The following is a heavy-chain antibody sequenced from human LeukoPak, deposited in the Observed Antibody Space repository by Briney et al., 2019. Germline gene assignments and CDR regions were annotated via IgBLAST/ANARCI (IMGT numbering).Heavy chain of an antibody. J-gene: IGHJ4*02. Sequence: SEILSLTCAVYGGSFSGYYWSWIRQPPGKGLEWIGEINHSGSTNYNPSLKSRVTISVDTSKNQFSLKLSSVTAADTAVYYCASGSGTVSPFDYWGQGTLVTVSS. CDR2: INHSGST. D-gene: IGHD4-17*01. CDR1: GGSFSGYY. V-gene: IGHV4-34*01. CDR3: ASGSGTVSPFDY.